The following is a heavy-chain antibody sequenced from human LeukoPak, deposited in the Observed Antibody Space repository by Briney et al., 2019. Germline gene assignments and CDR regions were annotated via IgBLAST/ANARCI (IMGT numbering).Heavy chain of an antibody. V-gene: IGHV3-48*01. CDR3: ARGSTYYDSSGQVPFDY. CDR2: ISSSSSTI. Sequence: GGSLRLSCAASGFTFSTYSMNWVRQAPGKGLEGVSYISSSSSTIYYADSVKGRFTISRDNAKNSLYLQMNSLRAEDTAVYYCARGSTYYDSSGQVPFDYWGQGTLVTVSS. D-gene: IGHD3-22*01. J-gene: IGHJ4*02. CDR1: GFTFSTYS.